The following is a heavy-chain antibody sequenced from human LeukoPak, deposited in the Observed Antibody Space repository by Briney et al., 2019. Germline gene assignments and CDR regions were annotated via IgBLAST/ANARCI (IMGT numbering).Heavy chain of an antibody. D-gene: IGHD1-7*01. J-gene: IGHJ4*02. Sequence: SVKGRFTISRDNAKNSLYLQMNSLETDDTAVYYCARDSRNFYLDYWGQGTLVTVSS. CDR3: ARDSRNFYLDY. V-gene: IGHV3-11*05.